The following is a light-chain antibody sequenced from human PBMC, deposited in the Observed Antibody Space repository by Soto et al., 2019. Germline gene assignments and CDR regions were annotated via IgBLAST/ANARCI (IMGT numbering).Light chain of an antibody. CDR3: QQSYSTPVD. J-gene: IGKJ2*01. V-gene: IGKV1-39*01. CDR1: QSISSY. CDR2: AAS. Sequence: DIPMTQSPSSLSASVGDRVTITCRASQSISSYLNWYQHKPGKAPRLLIYAASSLQSGVPSRFSGSGSGTDFTLTISSPQPEDSAAYYCQQSYSTPVDFGQGTKLEIK.